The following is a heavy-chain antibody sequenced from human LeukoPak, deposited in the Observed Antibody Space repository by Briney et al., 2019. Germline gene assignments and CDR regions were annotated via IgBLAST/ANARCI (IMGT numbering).Heavy chain of an antibody. D-gene: IGHD2-15*01. V-gene: IGHV1-8*01. CDR1: GYTFTSYD. Sequence: ASVKVSCKASGYTFTSYDINWVRQATGQGLEWMGWVNPNSGNTGYAQRFQGRVTMTRNTSISTAYMELSSLRSEDTAVYYCARVPSTRGRRSGGSCYLTDYWGQGTLVTVSS. CDR2: VNPNSGNT. J-gene: IGHJ4*02. CDR3: ARVPSTRGRRSGGSCYLTDY.